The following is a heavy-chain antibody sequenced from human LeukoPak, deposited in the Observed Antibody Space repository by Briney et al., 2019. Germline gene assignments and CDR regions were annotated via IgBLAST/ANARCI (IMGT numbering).Heavy chain of an antibody. Sequence: SETLSLTCTVSGGSISSGGYYWSWIRQHPGKGLEWIGYISYSGSTYYNPPLKSRVTISVDTSKNQFSLKLNSVTAADTAVYYCARERRNPVGYYGLDVWGQGTTVTVSS. CDR3: ARERRNPVGYYGLDV. V-gene: IGHV4-31*03. CDR1: GGSISSGGYY. CDR2: ISYSGST. J-gene: IGHJ6*02. D-gene: IGHD2/OR15-2a*01.